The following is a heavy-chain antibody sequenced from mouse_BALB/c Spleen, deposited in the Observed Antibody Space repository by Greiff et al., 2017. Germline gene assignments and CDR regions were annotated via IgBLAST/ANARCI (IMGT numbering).Heavy chain of an antibody. Sequence: EVQLQQSGTVLARPGASVKMSCKASGYTFTSYWMHWVKQRPGQGLEWIGAIYPGNSDTSYNQKFKGKAKLTAVTSTSTAYMELSSLTNEDSAVYYCTRVYYGSSSYFDYWGQGTTLTVSS. CDR3: TRVYYGSSSYFDY. D-gene: IGHD1-1*01. CDR1: GYTFTSYW. CDR2: IYPGNSDT. V-gene: IGHV1-5*01. J-gene: IGHJ2*01.